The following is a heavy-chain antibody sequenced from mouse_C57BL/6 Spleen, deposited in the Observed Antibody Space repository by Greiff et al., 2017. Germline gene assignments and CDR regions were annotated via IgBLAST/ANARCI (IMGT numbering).Heavy chain of an antibody. J-gene: IGHJ4*01. CDR1: GFSLTSYG. Sequence: VQVVESGPGLVQPSQSLSITCTVSGFSLTSYGVHWVRQSPGKGLEWLGVIWSGGSTDYNAAFISRLSISKDNSKSQVFFKMNSLQADDTAIYYCARITTVVAEDAMDYWGQGTSVTVSS. CDR3: ARITTVVAEDAMDY. D-gene: IGHD1-1*01. V-gene: IGHV2-2*01. CDR2: IWSGGST.